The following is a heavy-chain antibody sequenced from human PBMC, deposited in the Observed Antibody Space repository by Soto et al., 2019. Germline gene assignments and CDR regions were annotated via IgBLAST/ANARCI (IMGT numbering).Heavy chain of an antibody. D-gene: IGHD2-2*01. V-gene: IGHV3-23*01. CDR2: ISGSGGST. CDR3: AKGGDIVVVPAATFDY. J-gene: IGHJ4*02. CDR1: GFTFTSYA. Sequence: GGSLRLSCAASGFTFTSYAMGWVRQAPGKGLEWVSAISGSGGSTDYADSVKGRFTISRDNSRNTLYLQMNSLRAEDTAVYYCAKGGDIVVVPAATFDYWGQGTLVTVSS.